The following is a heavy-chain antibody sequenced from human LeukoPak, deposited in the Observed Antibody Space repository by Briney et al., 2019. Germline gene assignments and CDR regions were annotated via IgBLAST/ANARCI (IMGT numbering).Heavy chain of an antibody. CDR1: GGSFSGYY. CDR3: ARDPSQDLWFFDY. CDR2: INHSGST. V-gene: IGHV4-34*01. J-gene: IGHJ4*02. Sequence: SETLSLTCAVYGGSFSGYYWSWIRQPPGKGLEWIGEINHSGSTNYNPPLKSRVTMSVDTSKNQFSLKLSSVTAADTAVYYCARDPSQDLWFFDYWGQGTLVTVSS. D-gene: IGHD3-10*01.